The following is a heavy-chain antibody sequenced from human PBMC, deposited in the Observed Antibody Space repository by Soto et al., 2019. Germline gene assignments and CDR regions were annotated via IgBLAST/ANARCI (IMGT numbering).Heavy chain of an antibody. D-gene: IGHD2-15*01. CDR3: AKSGFFRMEDYYYYGMDV. J-gene: IGHJ6*02. CDR1: GFTFSSYA. V-gene: IGHV3-23*01. CDR2: ISGSGGST. Sequence: GGSLRLSCAASGFTFSSYAMSWVRQAPGKGLEWVSAISGSGGSTYYADSVKGRFTVSRDNSKNTLYLQMNSLRAEDTAVYYCAKSGFFRMEDYYYYGMDVWGQGTTVTVSS.